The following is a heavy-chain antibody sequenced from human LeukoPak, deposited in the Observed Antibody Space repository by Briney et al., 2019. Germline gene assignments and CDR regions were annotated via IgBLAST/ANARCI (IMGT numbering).Heavy chain of an antibody. D-gene: IGHD5-24*01. CDR2: IYYSGST. J-gene: IGHJ4*02. V-gene: IGHV4-59*01. CDR3: ARDEDGYTY. Sequence: PSETLSLTCTVSGGSISSYYWSWIRQPPGKGLEWIGYIYYSGSTNYNPSLKSRVTISVDTSKNQFSLKLSSVTAADTAVYYCARDEDGYTYWGQGTLVTVSS. CDR1: GGSISSYY.